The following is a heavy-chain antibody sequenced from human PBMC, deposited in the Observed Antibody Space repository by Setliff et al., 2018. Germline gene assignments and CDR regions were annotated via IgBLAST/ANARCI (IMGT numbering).Heavy chain of an antibody. CDR3: AKTGTYRYFDY. V-gene: IGHV4-39*01. J-gene: IGHJ4*02. CDR1: GASLNSGTYY. Sequence: SETLSLTCTVSGASLNSGTYYWGWIRQPPGKGLEWIGRIYYRGDTYYNASLKSRLTISVDMAQNQFSLRLTSVTAADTAVYYCAKTGTYRYFDYWGQGALVTVSS. D-gene: IGHD1-1*01. CDR2: IYYRGDT.